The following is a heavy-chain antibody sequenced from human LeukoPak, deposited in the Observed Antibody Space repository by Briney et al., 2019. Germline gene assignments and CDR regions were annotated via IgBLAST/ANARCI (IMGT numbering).Heavy chain of an antibody. V-gene: IGHV1-69*05. Sequence: SVKVSCKASGGTFSSYAISWVRQAPGQGLEWMGGIIPIFGTANYAQKFQGRVTITTDESTSTAYMELSSLRSEDTAVYYCASPPVDDFWSGYPNPTPDYYMDVWGKGTTVTVSS. D-gene: IGHD3-3*01. CDR1: GGTFSSYA. CDR3: ASPPVDDFWSGYPNPTPDYYMDV. J-gene: IGHJ6*03. CDR2: IIPIFGTA.